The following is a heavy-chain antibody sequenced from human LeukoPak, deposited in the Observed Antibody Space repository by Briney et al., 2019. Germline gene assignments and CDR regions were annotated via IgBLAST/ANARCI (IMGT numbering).Heavy chain of an antibody. CDR2: INPNSGGT. Sequence: ASVKVSCKASGYTFTGYYMHWVRQAPGQGLEWMGWINPNSGGTNYAQKFQGRVTMTRDTSISTAYMELSRLRSDDTAFYYCARCSGGSCYSFDYIDYWGQGTLVTVSS. CDR1: GYTFTGYY. CDR3: ARCSGGSCYSFDYIDY. D-gene: IGHD2-15*01. V-gene: IGHV1-2*02. J-gene: IGHJ4*02.